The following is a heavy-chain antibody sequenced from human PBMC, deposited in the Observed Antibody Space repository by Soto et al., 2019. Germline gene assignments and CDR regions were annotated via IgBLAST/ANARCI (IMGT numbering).Heavy chain of an antibody. CDR3: ARDKITGLFDY. J-gene: IGHJ4*02. CDR2: INHSGST. D-gene: IGHD2-8*02. V-gene: IGHV4-34*01. Sequence: TSETLSLTCTVSGGSFSGYYWTWIRQPPGTGLEWIGEINHSGSTNYNPSLKSRVTISVDTSKNQFSLKLTSVTAADTAVYYCARDKITGLFDYWGQGTLVPVSS. CDR1: GGSFSGYY.